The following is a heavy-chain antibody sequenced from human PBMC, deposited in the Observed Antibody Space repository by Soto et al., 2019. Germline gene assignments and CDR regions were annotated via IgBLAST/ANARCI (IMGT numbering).Heavy chain of an antibody. Sequence: EVQLVQSGAEVKKPGESLKISCKGSGYSFTSYWIGWVRQMPGKGLEWMGIIYPGDSDTRYSPSFQGQVTISADKSISTAYLQWSSLKASDTAMYYCARLRSSGWYFDYYYGMDVWGQGTTVTVSS. V-gene: IGHV5-51*01. CDR2: IYPGDSDT. J-gene: IGHJ6*02. D-gene: IGHD6-19*01. CDR3: ARLRSSGWYFDYYYGMDV. CDR1: GYSFTSYW.